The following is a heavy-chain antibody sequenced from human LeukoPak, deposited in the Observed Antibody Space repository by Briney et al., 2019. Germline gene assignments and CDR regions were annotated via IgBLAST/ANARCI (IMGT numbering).Heavy chain of an antibody. V-gene: IGHV4-34*01. D-gene: IGHD3-3*01. J-gene: IGHJ6*03. CDR3: ARSSPDPTPRSIWSGYYHYYYYYMDV. CDR1: GGSFSGYY. CDR2: INHSGST. Sequence: SETLSLTCAVYGGSFSGYYWSWIRQPPGKGLEWIGEINHSGSTNYNPSLKSRVTISVDTSKNQFSLKLSSVTAAGTAVYYCARSSPDPTPRSIWSGYYHYYYYYMDVWGKGTTVTVSS.